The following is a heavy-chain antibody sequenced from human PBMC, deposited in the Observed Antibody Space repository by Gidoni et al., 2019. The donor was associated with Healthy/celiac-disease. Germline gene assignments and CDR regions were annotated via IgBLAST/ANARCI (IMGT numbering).Heavy chain of an antibody. V-gene: IGHV4-59*01. J-gene: IGHJ2*01. CDR1: GGSISSYY. CDR3: ARGFSWGAEKGYFDL. CDR2: IYYSGST. D-gene: IGHD7-27*01. Sequence: QVQLQESGPGLVKPSETLALTCPVSGGSISSYYWSWIRQPPGKGLEWIGYIYYSGSTNYNPTLKSRVTISVDTSKNQFSLKLSSVTAADTAVYYCARGFSWGAEKGYFDLCGRGTLVTVSS.